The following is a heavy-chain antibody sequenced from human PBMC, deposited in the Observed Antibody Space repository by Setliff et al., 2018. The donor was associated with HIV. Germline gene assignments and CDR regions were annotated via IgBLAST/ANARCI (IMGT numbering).Heavy chain of an antibody. D-gene: IGHD5-18*01. CDR1: GFTFSSYW. Sequence: GESLKISCAASGFTFSSYWMSWVRQAPGKGLEWVADIKQDGSKAYCMDSVKGRFTISRDNPKNSLYLQMTSLRAEDTAVYYCARDDSNGNTDAFDIWGQGTTVTVSS. V-gene: IGHV3-7*04. CDR2: IKQDGSKA. CDR3: ARDDSNGNTDAFDI. J-gene: IGHJ3*02.